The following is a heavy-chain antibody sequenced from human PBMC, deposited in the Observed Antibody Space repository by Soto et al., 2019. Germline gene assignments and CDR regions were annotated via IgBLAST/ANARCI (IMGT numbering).Heavy chain of an antibody. CDR3: AKCMQAYWNYDAHHI. D-gene: IGHD1-7*01. CDR1: GFTFSSYS. CDR2: ITASGGST. Sequence: PGGSLRVSCAASGFTFSSYSMTWVRQAPGKGLEWVAHITASGGSTYYADSVRGRFTISRDTSRNTLYLQMNSLRAEDTALYYCAKCMQAYWNYDAHHIWGQGTMVTVSS. V-gene: IGHV3-23*01. J-gene: IGHJ3*02.